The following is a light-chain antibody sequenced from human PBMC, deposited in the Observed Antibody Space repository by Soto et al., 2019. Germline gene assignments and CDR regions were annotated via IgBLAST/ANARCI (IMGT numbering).Light chain of an antibody. Sequence: EIVLTQSPGTLSLSPGERATLSCRASPSVSSSYLAWYQQKPGQAPRVLIHGASSRATGIPDRSSGSGFGTDFTLTISGLGPEDCAVYFCQHYGNPPPNAFGQGTKVDIK. V-gene: IGKV3-20*01. CDR2: GAS. J-gene: IGKJ2*01. CDR1: PSVSSSY. CDR3: QHYGNPPPNA.